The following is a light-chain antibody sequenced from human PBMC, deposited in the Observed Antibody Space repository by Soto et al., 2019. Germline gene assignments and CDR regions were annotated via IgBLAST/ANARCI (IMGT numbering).Light chain of an antibody. V-gene: IGKV3-11*01. Sequence: ELVLTQSPATLSLSPGESATLSCRASQSVAGDLAWYQQKPCQGPRLLIYDSYPRATGTPARFRGSGSGTDFTLTISSLEPEDFAICICQHRSNWRMYTGGQGTKLEI. CDR2: DSY. CDR3: QHRSNWRMYT. CDR1: QSVAGD. J-gene: IGKJ2*01.